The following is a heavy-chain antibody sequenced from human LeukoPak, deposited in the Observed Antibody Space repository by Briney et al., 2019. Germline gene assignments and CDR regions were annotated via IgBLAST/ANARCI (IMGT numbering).Heavy chain of an antibody. D-gene: IGHD3-22*01. J-gene: IGHJ4*02. Sequence: GGSLRLSCAASGFTFSNYWMSWVRQAPGKGLEWVANMKEDGGEINYVDSVTGRFTISRDNARGSLYLQMNSLRAEDTAVYYCARDSPYYYDSSGYLSYWGQGTLVTVSS. V-gene: IGHV3-7*01. CDR1: GFTFSNYW. CDR2: MKEDGGEI. CDR3: ARDSPYYYDSSGYLSY.